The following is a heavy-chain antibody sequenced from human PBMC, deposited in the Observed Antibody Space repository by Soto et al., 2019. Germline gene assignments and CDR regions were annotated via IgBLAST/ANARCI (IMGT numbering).Heavy chain of an antibody. CDR2: MNPNSGNT. J-gene: IGHJ3*02. CDR1: GYTFTSYD. D-gene: IGHD2-15*01. V-gene: IGHV1-8*01. Sequence: ASVKVSCQAIGYTFTSYDINWVRQATGQGIEWMGWMNPNSGNTGYAQKFQGRVTMTRNTSISTAYMELSSLRSEDTAVYYCATLGYCSGGSCSDAFDIWGQGTMVTVSS. CDR3: ATLGYCSGGSCSDAFDI.